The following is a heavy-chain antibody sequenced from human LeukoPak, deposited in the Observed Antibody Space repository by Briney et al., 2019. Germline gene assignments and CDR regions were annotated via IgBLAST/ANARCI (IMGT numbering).Heavy chain of an antibody. Sequence: NPSETLSLTCTVSGGSISSSSYYWGWIRQPPGKGLEWIGSIYYSGSTYYNPSLKSRVTISVDTSKNQFSLKLSSVTAADTAVYYCARQRRLIDYWGQGTLVTVSS. V-gene: IGHV4-39*01. D-gene: IGHD3-22*01. CDR1: GGSISSSSYY. J-gene: IGHJ4*02. CDR2: IYYSGST. CDR3: ARQRRLIDY.